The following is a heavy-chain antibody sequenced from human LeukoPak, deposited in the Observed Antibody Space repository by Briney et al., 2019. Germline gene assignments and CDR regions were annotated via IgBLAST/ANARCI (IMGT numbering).Heavy chain of an antibody. CDR3: AKVAGRGYCSSTSCSSRWFDP. CDR1: GFTFSSYA. CDR2: ISGSGGST. V-gene: IGHV3-23*01. J-gene: IGHJ5*02. D-gene: IGHD2-2*01. Sequence: PGGSLRLSCAASGFTFSSYAMSWVRQAPGKGLEWVSAISGSGGSTYYADSVKGRFTISRDNSKNTLYLQMNSLRAEDTAVYYCAKVAGRGYCSSTSCSSRWFDPWGQGTLVTVSS.